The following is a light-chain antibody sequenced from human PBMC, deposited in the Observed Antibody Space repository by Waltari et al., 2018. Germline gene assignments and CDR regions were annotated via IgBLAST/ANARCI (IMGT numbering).Light chain of an antibody. CDR3: QHYLRLPVT. Sequence: EIVLTQSPGTLSLSLGERATVACRTSQSVSRGFAWYQPRPGQAPRLLIYGASTRATGIPDRFSGSGSGTDFSLTISRLEPDDFAVYYCQHYLRLPVTFGQGTTVEI. V-gene: IGKV3-20*01. CDR1: QSVSRGF. CDR2: GAS. J-gene: IGKJ1*01.